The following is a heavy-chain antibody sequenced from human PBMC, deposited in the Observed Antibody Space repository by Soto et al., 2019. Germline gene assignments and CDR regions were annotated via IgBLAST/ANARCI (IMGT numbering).Heavy chain of an antibody. CDR3: AKGSGGRRPYYFDS. D-gene: IGHD2-15*01. V-gene: IGHV3-23*01. Sequence: EVQVLESGGGLVQPGGSLRLSCAASGFSFSSYALGWVRQAPGRGLDWVSAISGSGGSTYYADSVKGRFTISKDTSKHTLHLQMDSLRVDDTAVYYCAKGSGGRRPYYFDSWGQGTLVAVSS. CDR1: GFSFSSYA. J-gene: IGHJ4*02. CDR2: ISGSGGST.